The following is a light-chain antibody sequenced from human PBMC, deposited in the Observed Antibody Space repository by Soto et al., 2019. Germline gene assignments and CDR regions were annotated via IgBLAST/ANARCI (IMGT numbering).Light chain of an antibody. CDR2: GGS. CDR3: MQNVHFPYT. V-gene: IGKV2-29*02. Sequence: MTQIAPSLSVTPGQPAAISCKSNQSLLHVDGKTYLHWFLQKPGQSPQLIIYGGSKRFTGEPERFSGSGSGTDFTPTISRVEAEDVGVYFCMQNVHFPYTFGQGIKLEI. J-gene: IGKJ2*01. CDR1: QSLLHVDGKTY.